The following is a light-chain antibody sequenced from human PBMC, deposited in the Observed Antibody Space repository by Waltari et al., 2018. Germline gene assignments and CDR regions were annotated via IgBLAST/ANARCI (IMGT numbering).Light chain of an antibody. CDR2: GAS. CDR3: TQYHEWPPLA. Sequence: EIVLTQSPATLSVSPGERATLFCRASHNVRNKLAWYQQKLGQAPRLLIYGASIRTTDFPTRSSGSGYEKEFALTITNVQPEDFAIYYCTQYHEWPPLAFGQGTRL. J-gene: IGKJ5*01. V-gene: IGKV3-15*01. CDR1: HNVRNK.